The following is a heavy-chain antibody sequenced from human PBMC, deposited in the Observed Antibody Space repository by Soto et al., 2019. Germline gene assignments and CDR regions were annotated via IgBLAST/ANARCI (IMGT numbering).Heavy chain of an antibody. V-gene: IGHV1-69*06. CDR2: IIPIFGTA. CDR3: ARDDYYGSGSPYYYYGMDV. J-gene: IGHJ6*02. CDR1: GGTFSSYA. Sequence: QVQLVQSGAEMKKPGSSVKVSCKASGGTFSSYAISWVRQAPGQGLEWMGGIIPIFGTANYAQKFQGRVTITADKSTSTAYMELSSLRSEDTAVYYCARDDYYGSGSPYYYYGMDVWGQGTTVTVSS. D-gene: IGHD3-10*01.